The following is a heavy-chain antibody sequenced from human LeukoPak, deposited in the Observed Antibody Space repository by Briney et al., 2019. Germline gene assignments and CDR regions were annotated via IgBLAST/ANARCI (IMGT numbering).Heavy chain of an antibody. CDR3: VRGGAYDKSHFHFFQFMDV. CDR1: GDSLSGHY. CDR2: VYTDGRI. V-gene: IGHV4-4*07. D-gene: IGHD2/OR15-2a*01. J-gene: IGHJ6*03. Sequence: SETLSLTCTLSGDSLSGHYWVWVRQAAGKGLEWLGRVYTDGRISFYPSLQSRVTMSVDMSKNQFSLRLTSVTAADTAAYYCVRGGAYDKSHFHFFQFMDVWGKGTTVTVSS.